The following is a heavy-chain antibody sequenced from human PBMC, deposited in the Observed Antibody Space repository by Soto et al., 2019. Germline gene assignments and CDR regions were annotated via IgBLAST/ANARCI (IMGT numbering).Heavy chain of an antibody. CDR2: ISWDGGIT. D-gene: IGHD3-9*01. Sequence: GGSLRLSCAASGFTFNAYTMHWVRQAPGKGLEWVSLISWDGGITYYGDSVKGRFTVSRDNSDNSLYLQMTSLRSDDTAFYYCAKDSYDILTGQKRYFDSWGQGTLVT. CDR3: AKDSYDILTGQKRYFDS. J-gene: IGHJ4*02. V-gene: IGHV3-43*01. CDR1: GFTFNAYT.